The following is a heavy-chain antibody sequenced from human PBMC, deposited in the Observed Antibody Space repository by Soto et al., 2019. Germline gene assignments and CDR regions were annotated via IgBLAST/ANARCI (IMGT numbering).Heavy chain of an antibody. J-gene: IGHJ4*02. Sequence: GGSLRLSCAASGFTFSNYIMNWVRQAPGKGLEWVSYISAGSSTIYYADSVKDRFTISRDNAKNSLYLQMNTLRAEDTAVYHCARALGHCSSTSCYAGIDYWGQGALVTVSS. CDR1: GFTFSNYI. CDR3: ARALGHCSSTSCYAGIDY. V-gene: IGHV3-48*01. D-gene: IGHD2-2*01. CDR2: ISAGSSTI.